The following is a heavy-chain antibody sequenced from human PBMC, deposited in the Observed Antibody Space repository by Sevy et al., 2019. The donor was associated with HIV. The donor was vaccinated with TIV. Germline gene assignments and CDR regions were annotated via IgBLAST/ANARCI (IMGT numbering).Heavy chain of an antibody. D-gene: IGHD1-26*01. CDR2: IDPSGST. V-gene: IGHV1-46*01. J-gene: IGHJ6*02. CDR3: ARDRDLSGSYLEYYYYAMDV. Sequence: ASVKVSCKASGYTFITYYVHWVRQAPGQGLEWMGLIDPSGSTRDGQKFQGRVSMTGDTSTTTVYMELSSLTSDDTAVYYCARDRDLSGSYLEYYYYAMDVWGQGTTVTVSS. CDR1: GYTFITYY.